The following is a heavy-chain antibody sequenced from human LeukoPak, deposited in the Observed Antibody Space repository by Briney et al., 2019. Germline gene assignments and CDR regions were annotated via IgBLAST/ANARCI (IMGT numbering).Heavy chain of an antibody. CDR1: GGSISSSSYY. CDR2: IYYSGST. CDR3: AREFADRSGFPNWFDP. V-gene: IGHV4-39*07. J-gene: IGHJ5*02. Sequence: PSETLSLTCTVSGGSISSSSYYWGWIRQPPGKGLEWIGSIYYSGSTYYNPSLKSRVTISVDTSKNQFSLKLSSVTAADTAVYYCAREFADRSGFPNWFDPWAREPWSPSPQ. D-gene: IGHD3-22*01.